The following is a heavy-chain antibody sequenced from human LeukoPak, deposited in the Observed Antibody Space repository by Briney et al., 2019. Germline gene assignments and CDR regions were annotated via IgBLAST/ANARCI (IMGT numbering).Heavy chain of an antibody. Sequence: GGSLRLSCAASGFTFSTYAMAWVRQAPGKGLEWVSLISGGRSDTFYADSGKGRFTISRDNSKNTLYLQMTSLRVEDTALYYCAKHAYNGHGWDYFDYWGQGTLVTVSS. J-gene: IGHJ4*02. D-gene: IGHD5-12*01. CDR2: ISGGRSDT. CDR1: GFTFSTYA. CDR3: AKHAYNGHGWDYFDY. V-gene: IGHV3-23*01.